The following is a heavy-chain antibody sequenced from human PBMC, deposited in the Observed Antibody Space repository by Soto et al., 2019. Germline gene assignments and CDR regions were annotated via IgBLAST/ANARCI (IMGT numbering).Heavy chain of an antibody. V-gene: IGHV1-2*02. Sequence: VSCKASGYTFTGYYMHWVRQAPGQGLEWMGWINPNSGGTNYAQKFQGRVTMTRDTSISTAYMELSRLRSDDTAVYYCARGGITGTNVYYYYGMDVWGQGTTVTV. J-gene: IGHJ6*02. D-gene: IGHD1-7*01. CDR3: ARGGITGTNVYYYYGMDV. CDR2: INPNSGGT. CDR1: GYTFTGYY.